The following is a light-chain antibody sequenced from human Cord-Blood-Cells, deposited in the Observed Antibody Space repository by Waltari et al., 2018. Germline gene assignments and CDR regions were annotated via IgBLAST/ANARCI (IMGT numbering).Light chain of an antibody. J-gene: IGKJ4*01. CDR2: AAS. V-gene: IGKV1D-12*01. CDR1: QGISSW. Sequence: QMPRSPPSESASLGERVTMTCRASQGISSWLAGYQQKPGKAPKLLIYAASSLQSGVPSRFSGSGSGTDFTLTISSLQPEDFATYYCQQANSFPLTFGGGTKVEIK. CDR3: QQANSFPLT.